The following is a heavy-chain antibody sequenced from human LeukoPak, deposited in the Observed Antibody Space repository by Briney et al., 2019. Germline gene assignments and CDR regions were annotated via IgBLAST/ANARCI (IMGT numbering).Heavy chain of an antibody. Sequence: GGSLRLSCAATGFTFSSYGMHWVRQAPGRGLEWEAAIWYDGINKYYADSVKGRFTISRDTSKSTLYLQMTSLRAEDTAVYYCARDAPDFGFYSSSLGYWGQGTLVTVSS. J-gene: IGHJ4*02. CDR1: GFTFSSYG. CDR2: IWYDGINK. V-gene: IGHV3-33*01. CDR3: ARDAPDFGFYSSSLGY. D-gene: IGHD6-6*01.